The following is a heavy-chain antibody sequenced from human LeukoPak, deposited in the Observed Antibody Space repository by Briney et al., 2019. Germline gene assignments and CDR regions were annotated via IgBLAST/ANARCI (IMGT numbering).Heavy chain of an antibody. V-gene: IGHV1-8*01. CDR2: MNPNSGNT. Sequence: ASVKVSCKASGYTFTSYDIKWVREATGRGLEWMGWMNPNSGNTGYAQKFQGRVTMTMNTSISTAYMELSNLRSEDTAVYYCARGLYYYYMDVWGKGTTVTVSS. CDR1: GYTFTSYD. CDR3: ARGLYYYYMDV. J-gene: IGHJ6*03.